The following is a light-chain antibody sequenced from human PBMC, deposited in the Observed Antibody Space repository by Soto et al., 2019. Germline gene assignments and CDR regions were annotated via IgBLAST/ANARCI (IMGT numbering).Light chain of an antibody. V-gene: IGLV2-14*01. CDR1: SSDVGGYNY. CDR2: EVS. Sequence: QSVLTQPASVSGSPGQSITISCTGTSSDVGGYNYVSWYQQHPGKAPKLMIYEVSNRPSGVSNRFSASKSGNTASLTISGLQAEDEADYYCCSYTGRITYVFGTGTKVTVL. J-gene: IGLJ1*01. CDR3: CSYTGRITYV.